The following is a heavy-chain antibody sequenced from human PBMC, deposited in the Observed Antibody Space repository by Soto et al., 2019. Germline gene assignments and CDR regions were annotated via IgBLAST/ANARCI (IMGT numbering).Heavy chain of an antibody. CDR1: GFTFTNCV. D-gene: IGHD6-13*01. J-gene: IGHJ4*02. V-gene: IGHV3-23*01. CDR2: ITTNGHT. Sequence: EVHLLESGGVLVQPGESLRLSCETSGFTFTNCVMTWVRQPPGKRLEWVSLITTNGHTDYADSVKGRFTISRDNSKNTVYLQMNSLRAEDTAIYYWAQGLLNGRWYAADWGQGTLVTVSS. CDR3: AQGLLNGRWYAAD.